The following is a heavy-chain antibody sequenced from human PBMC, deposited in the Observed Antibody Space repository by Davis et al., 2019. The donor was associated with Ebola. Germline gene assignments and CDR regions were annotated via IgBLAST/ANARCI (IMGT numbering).Heavy chain of an antibody. J-gene: IGHJ4*02. CDR1: GFSVSESY. CDR3: ARTLTTLY. Sequence: GGSLRLSCAASGFSVSESYMTWVRQAPGHVLDSFSNIYSAGSTYYADSVKGRFTISRDDSKNTLYLHMNSLRVEDTAVYYCARTLTTLYWGQGTLVTVSS. D-gene: IGHD1-1*01. V-gene: IGHV3-66*01. CDR2: IYSAGST.